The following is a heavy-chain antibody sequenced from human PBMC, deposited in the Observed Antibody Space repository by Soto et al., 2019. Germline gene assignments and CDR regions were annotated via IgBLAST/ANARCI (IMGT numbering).Heavy chain of an antibody. CDR2: INQGGNDK. CDR1: GFGFGTYW. Sequence: GGSLRLSCAASGFGFGTYWMSWVRQAPGKGLEWVANINQGGNDKYYVDSVKGRFTISRDNAKNSLYLQMNSLRAEDTGVYYCAREEGRCSGGGCKYFFDGWGQGALVTVSS. CDR3: AREEGRCSGGGCKYFFDG. D-gene: IGHD2-15*01. J-gene: IGHJ4*02. V-gene: IGHV3-7*01.